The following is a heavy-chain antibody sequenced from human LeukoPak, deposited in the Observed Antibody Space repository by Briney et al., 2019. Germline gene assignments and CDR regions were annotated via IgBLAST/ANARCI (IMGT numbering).Heavy chain of an antibody. CDR2: ISHSGSTM. Sequence: GGSLRLSCAASGFTFSDYYMTWIRQAPGKGLEWLSYISHSGSTMYYADSVKGRFTISRDNSKNTLYLQMNSLRAEDTAVYYCAKDKGIAAARRDAFDTWGQGTMVTVSS. D-gene: IGHD6-13*01. CDR1: GFTFSDYY. J-gene: IGHJ3*02. CDR3: AKDKGIAAARRDAFDT. V-gene: IGHV3-11*04.